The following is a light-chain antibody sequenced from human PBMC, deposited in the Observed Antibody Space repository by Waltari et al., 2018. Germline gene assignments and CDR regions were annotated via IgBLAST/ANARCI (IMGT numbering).Light chain of an antibody. CDR2: EVS. Sequence: QSALTQPASVSGSPGQSITISCTGTSSDVGNFNLVSWYQQHPGKVPKLIIYEVSKRPSWVSNPFSGSKSGNTASLTISGLRAEDEADYYCCSYAGSRTYVFGTGTKVTVL. V-gene: IGLV2-23*02. CDR3: CSYAGSRTYV. CDR1: SSDVGNFNL. J-gene: IGLJ1*01.